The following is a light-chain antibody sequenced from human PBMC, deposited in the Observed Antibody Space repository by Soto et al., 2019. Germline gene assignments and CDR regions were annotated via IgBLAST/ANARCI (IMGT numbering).Light chain of an antibody. Sequence: EIVLTQSPVTLSLSPGERATLSCRASLSVGSYFAWYQQKPGQAPRLLIYDASRRATGIPARFSGSGSGTEFTLTISSLEPEDFAVYYCQQRSDWPSTFGGGTRVEIK. CDR1: LSVGSY. V-gene: IGKV3-11*01. CDR2: DAS. J-gene: IGKJ4*01. CDR3: QQRSDWPST.